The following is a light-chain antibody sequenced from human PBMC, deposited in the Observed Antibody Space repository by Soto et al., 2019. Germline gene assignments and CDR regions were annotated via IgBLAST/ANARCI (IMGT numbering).Light chain of an antibody. J-gene: IGKJ2*01. V-gene: IGKV1-39*01. CDR3: QQSYSTPVYT. Sequence: DLQMTQSPSSLSASVGDRVTITCRASQSISSYLNWYQQKPGKAPKLLIYAASSLQSGVPSRFSGSGSGTEFTLTISSLQPEDFATYYCQQSYSTPVYTFGQGTKLEIK. CDR1: QSISSY. CDR2: AAS.